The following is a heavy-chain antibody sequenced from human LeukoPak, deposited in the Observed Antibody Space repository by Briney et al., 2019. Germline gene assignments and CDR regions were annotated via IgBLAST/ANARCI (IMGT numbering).Heavy chain of an antibody. J-gene: IGHJ6*03. CDR1: GGSFSGYY. V-gene: IGHV4-34*01. D-gene: IGHD3-10*01. CDR2: INHSGST. Sequence: PSETLSLTCAVYGGSFSGYYWSWIRQPPGKGLEWIGEINHSGSTNYNPSLKSRVTISVDTSKNQFSLRLSSVTAADTAVYYCARELWSGAFYYMDVWGKGTTVTVSS. CDR3: ARELWSGAFYYMDV.